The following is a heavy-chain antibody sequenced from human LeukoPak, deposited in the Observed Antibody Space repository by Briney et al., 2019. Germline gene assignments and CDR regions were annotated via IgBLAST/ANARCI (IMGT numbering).Heavy chain of an antibody. CDR1: GYTFTNYD. J-gene: IGHJ6*03. Sequence: ASVKVSCKASGYTFTNYDINWVGQATGQGLEGMGWMNPDSGNTGYAQKFQGRVTITKNTSISTAYMELSSLRSEDTALYYCARGPYCRSTSCPYYLDVWGKGTTVTVSS. CDR3: ARGPYCRSTSCPYYLDV. D-gene: IGHD2-2*01. CDR2: MNPDSGNT. V-gene: IGHV1-8*03.